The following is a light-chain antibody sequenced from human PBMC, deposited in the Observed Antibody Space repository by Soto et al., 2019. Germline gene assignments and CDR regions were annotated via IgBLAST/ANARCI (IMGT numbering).Light chain of an antibody. V-gene: IGKV3-11*01. CDR3: QSGFT. CDR1: QSVSSY. Sequence: EVVMTQSPATLSLSPGERATLSCRASQSVSSYLAWYQQKPGQAPRLLIYDASNRATGIPPRFSGSGSGTDFTLTISSLEPEDFAVYYCQSGFTFGPGTKVDIK. CDR2: DAS. J-gene: IGKJ3*01.